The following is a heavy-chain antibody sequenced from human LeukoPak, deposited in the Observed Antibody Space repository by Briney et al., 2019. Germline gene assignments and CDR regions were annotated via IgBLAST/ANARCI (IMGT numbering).Heavy chain of an antibody. CDR1: GFTFSTYT. Sequence: GSLRLSCAASGFTFSTYTMNWVRQAPGKGLEWVSSISNSATFIDYADSVKGRFTVSRDNSKNTVYLQMNSLRAEDTATYYCAKDGGHCTSLDCSEEGDYWGQGTLVTVSS. CDR3: AKDGGHCTSLDCSEEGDY. D-gene: IGHD2-8*01. J-gene: IGHJ4*02. V-gene: IGHV3-21*04. CDR2: ISNSATFI.